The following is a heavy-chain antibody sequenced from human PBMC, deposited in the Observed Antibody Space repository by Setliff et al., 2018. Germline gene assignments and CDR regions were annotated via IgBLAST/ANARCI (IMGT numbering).Heavy chain of an antibody. Sequence: TLSLTCAVYGGSFSGYYWSWIRQPPGERLEWIGEIIHSGSTNYNPSLKSRVTISMDTSKNQFSLKVSSVTAADTAVYYCVRSFSRREKFLLDYWGQGALVT. J-gene: IGHJ4*02. V-gene: IGHV4-34*12. CDR3: VRSFSRREKFLLDY. CDR2: IIHSGST. CDR1: GGSFSGYY.